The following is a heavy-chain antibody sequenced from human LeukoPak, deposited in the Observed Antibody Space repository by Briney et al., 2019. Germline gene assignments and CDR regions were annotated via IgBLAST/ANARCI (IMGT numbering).Heavy chain of an antibody. CDR2: ISAYNGNT. V-gene: IGHV1-18*01. Sequence: ASVKVSCKASGYTFTSNGISWVRQAPGQGLEWMGWISAYNGNTNYAQKLQGRVTMTTDTSTSTAYVELRSLRSDDTAVYYCARVSPGVGSDFDYWGQGTLVTVSS. J-gene: IGHJ4*02. CDR1: GYTFTSNG. D-gene: IGHD2-8*01. CDR3: ARVSPGVGSDFDY.